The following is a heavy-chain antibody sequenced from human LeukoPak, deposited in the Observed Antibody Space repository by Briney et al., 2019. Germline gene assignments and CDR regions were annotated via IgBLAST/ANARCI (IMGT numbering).Heavy chain of an antibody. J-gene: IGHJ3*02. CDR2: IYTSVST. CDR3: ARASPGPEGHAFDI. V-gene: IGHV4-4*09. Sequence: SETLSLTCTVSGGSISSYYWGWIRQPPGKGLEWIGYIYTSVSTNYNPSLKSRVTISVDTSKNQFSLKLSSVTAADTAVYYCARASPGPEGHAFDIWGQGTMVTVSS. CDR1: GGSISSYY. D-gene: IGHD1-14*01.